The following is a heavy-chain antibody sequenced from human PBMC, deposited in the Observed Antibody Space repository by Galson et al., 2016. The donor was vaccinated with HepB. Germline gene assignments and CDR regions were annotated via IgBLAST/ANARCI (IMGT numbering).Heavy chain of an antibody. Sequence: QSGAEVKKPGESLKISCVGSGYSFTSYWITWVRQMPGKGLEWMGRIDPDDSRADYSPSFQGHVTFSVDTSIRTAYVHWLSLNTPDTAMYYCARQNTVVKGALDYWGQGTLVTVSS. D-gene: IGHD4-23*01. J-gene: IGHJ4*02. CDR3: ARQNTVVKGALDY. CDR1: GYSFTSYW. V-gene: IGHV5-10-1*01. CDR2: IDPDDSRA.